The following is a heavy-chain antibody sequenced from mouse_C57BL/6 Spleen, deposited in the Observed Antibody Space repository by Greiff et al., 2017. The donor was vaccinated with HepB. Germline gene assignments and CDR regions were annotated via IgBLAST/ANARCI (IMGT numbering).Heavy chain of an antibody. V-gene: IGHV5-17*01. D-gene: IGHD2-4*01. CDR2: ISSGSSTI. J-gene: IGHJ1*03. CDR1: GFTFSDYG. Sequence: EVQVVESGGGLVKPGGSLKLSCAASGFTFSDYGMHWVRQAPEKGLEWVAYISSGSSTIYYADTVTGRVTISRDNANNNLFLQMTSLRSEGTAMYYCASYDYDGCFDVWGTGTTVTVSS. CDR3: ASYDYDGCFDV.